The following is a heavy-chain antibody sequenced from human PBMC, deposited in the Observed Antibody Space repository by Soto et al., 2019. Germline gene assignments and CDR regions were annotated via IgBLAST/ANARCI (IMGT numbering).Heavy chain of an antibody. D-gene: IGHD2-2*01. V-gene: IGHV1-3*01. CDR2: INAGNGNT. CDR3: ARDRYIVVVPAATPAPFDY. J-gene: IGHJ4*02. CDR1: GYTFTSYA. Sequence: ASVKVSCKASGYTFTSYAMHWVRQAPGQRLEWIGWINAGNGNTKYSQKFQGRVTITRDTSASTAYMELSSLRSEDTAVYFCARDRYIVVVPAATPAPFDYWGQGTLVTVSS.